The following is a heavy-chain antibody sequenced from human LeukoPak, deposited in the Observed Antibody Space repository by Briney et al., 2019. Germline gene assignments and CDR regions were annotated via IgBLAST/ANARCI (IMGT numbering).Heavy chain of an antibody. CDR2: IIPIFGTA. J-gene: IGHJ4*02. Sequence: GASVKVSCKASGGTFSSYAISWVRQAPGQGIEWMGGIIPIFGTANYAQKFQGRVTITTDESKSTAYMELSSLRSEDTAVYYCARGGLGYCSSTSCYTYFDYWGQGTLVTVSS. V-gene: IGHV1-69*05. CDR1: GGTFSSYA. D-gene: IGHD2-2*01. CDR3: ARGGLGYCSSTSCYTYFDY.